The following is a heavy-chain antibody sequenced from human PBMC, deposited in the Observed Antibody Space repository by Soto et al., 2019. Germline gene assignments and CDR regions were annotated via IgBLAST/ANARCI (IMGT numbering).Heavy chain of an antibody. CDR2: ISYDGSNK. V-gene: IGHV3-30-3*01. CDR3: ARDDNTVTTNYYYGMEV. CDR1: GFTFSSYA. D-gene: IGHD4-17*01. Sequence: PGGSLRLSCAASGFTFSSYAMHWVRQAPGKGLEWVAVISYDGSNKYYADSVKGRFTISRDNSKNTLYLQMNSLRAEDTAVYYCARDDNTVTTNYYYGMEVWGQGTTVTVSS. J-gene: IGHJ6*02.